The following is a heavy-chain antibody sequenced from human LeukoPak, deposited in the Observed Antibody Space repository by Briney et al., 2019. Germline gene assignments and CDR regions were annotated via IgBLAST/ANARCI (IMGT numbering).Heavy chain of an antibody. CDR3: AKDRSMGTNRDFDY. CDR2: ISGSGGST. J-gene: IGHJ4*02. CDR1: GFTFSSYA. D-gene: IGHD7-27*01. Sequence: GGSLRLSCAASGFTFSSYAMSWVRQAPGKGLEWVSAISGSGGSTYYADSVKGRFTISRDNSKNTLYLQMNGLRAEDTAVYYCAKDRSMGTNRDFDYWGQGTLVTVSS. V-gene: IGHV3-23*01.